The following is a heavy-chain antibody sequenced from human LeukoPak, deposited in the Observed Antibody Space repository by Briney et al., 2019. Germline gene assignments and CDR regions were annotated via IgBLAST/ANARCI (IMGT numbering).Heavy chain of an antibody. Sequence: GGSLRLSCAASGFTFSSYSMSWVRQAPGKGLEWVSAISGSGGSTYYADSVKGRFTISRDNSKNTLYLQRNSLRAEDTAVYYCAKDYDFWSGYPQYYFDYWGQGTLVTVSS. J-gene: IGHJ4*02. CDR3: AKDYDFWSGYPQYYFDY. V-gene: IGHV3-23*01. D-gene: IGHD3-3*01. CDR2: ISGSGGST. CDR1: GFTFSSYS.